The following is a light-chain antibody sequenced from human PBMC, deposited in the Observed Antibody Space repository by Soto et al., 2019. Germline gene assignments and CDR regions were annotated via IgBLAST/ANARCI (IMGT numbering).Light chain of an antibody. J-gene: IGKJ1*01. CDR2: DAC. V-gene: IGKV1-5*01. Sequence: DIQMTQSPSTLSASVGDRVTITGRASQSISSWLAWYQQKPGKAPKLLIYDACSLESGVPARFSGSGSGTEFTLTISSLQSEDFAVYYCQQYNNWPPLTFGQGTKVDIK. CDR3: QQYNNWPPLT. CDR1: QSISSW.